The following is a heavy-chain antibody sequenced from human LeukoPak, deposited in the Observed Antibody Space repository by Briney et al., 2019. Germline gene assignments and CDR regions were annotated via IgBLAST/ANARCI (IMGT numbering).Heavy chain of an antibody. CDR3: ARVSMGNHDY. V-gene: IGHV4-30-4*01. D-gene: IGHD1-14*01. CDR1: GGSISSGDYY. Sequence: SETLSLTCTVSGGSISSGDYYWSWIRQPPGKGLEWIGYIYYSGSTYYNPSLKGRVTISVDTSKNQFSLKLSSVTAADTAVYYCARVSMGNHDYWGQGTLVTVSS. J-gene: IGHJ4*02. CDR2: IYYSGST.